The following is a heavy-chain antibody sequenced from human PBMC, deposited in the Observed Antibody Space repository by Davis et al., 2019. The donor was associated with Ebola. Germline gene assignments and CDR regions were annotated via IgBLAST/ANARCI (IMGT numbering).Heavy chain of an antibody. D-gene: IGHD3-10*01. CDR2: INAGNGNT. V-gene: IGHV1-3*01. Sequence: AASVKVSCKASGGTFSSYAISWVRQAPGQRLEWMGWINAGNGNTKYSQKFQGRVTITRDTSASTAYMELSSLRSEDTAVYYCARDRGMVQGVVITDYFDYWGQGTLVTVSS. CDR1: GGTFSSYA. CDR3: ARDRGMVQGVVITDYFDY. J-gene: IGHJ4*02.